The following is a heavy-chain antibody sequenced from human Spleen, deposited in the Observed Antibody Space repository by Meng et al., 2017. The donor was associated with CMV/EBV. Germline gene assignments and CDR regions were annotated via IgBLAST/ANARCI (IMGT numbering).Heavy chain of an antibody. D-gene: IGHD1-26*01. Sequence: LTCAVSGGSISDNHWGTWVRQTPGKGLEWIGEIYRSGTTDYNPSLKSRVTLSLDKSKNQFSLKLRSVTAADTARYYCARDSGNYFDYWGQGTLVTVSS. CDR3: ARDSGNYFDY. J-gene: IGHJ4*02. CDR1: GGSISDNHW. CDR2: IYRSGTT. V-gene: IGHV4-4*02.